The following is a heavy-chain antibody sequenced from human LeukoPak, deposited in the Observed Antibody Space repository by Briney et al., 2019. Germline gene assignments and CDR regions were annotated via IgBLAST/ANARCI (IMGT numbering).Heavy chain of an antibody. V-gene: IGHV3-33*01. CDR3: ARDAGVVLVPSYYFDN. Sequence: GRSLRLSCAASGFTFTNHAMHWVRQAPGKGLEWVAVIWYDGSDKYYADSVKGRFTISRDNSKRTLFLQMNSLRVEGTAIYYCARDAGVVLVPSYYFDNWGQGTLVTVSS. CDR2: IWYDGSDK. CDR1: GFTFTNHA. J-gene: IGHJ4*02. D-gene: IGHD3-3*01.